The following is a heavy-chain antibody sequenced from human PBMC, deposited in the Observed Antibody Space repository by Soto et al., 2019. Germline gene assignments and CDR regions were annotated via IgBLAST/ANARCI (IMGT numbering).Heavy chain of an antibody. CDR2: INAGNGNT. D-gene: IGHD2-21*02. Sequence: QVQLVQSGAEEKKPGASVKVSCKASGYTFTSYAMHWVRQAPGQRLEWMGWINAGNGNTKYSQKFQGRDTINRDTSASTAYMELSSLRSEDTAVYYCARSIVVVTALDYWGQGTLVTVSS. J-gene: IGHJ4*02. CDR3: ARSIVVVTALDY. CDR1: GYTFTSYA. V-gene: IGHV1-3*05.